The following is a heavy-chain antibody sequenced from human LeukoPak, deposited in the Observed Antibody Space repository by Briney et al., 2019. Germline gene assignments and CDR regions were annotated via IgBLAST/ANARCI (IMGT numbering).Heavy chain of an antibody. D-gene: IGHD2-2*01. V-gene: IGHV1-46*01. CDR1: GYTFTSYY. CDR3: ARDVTMDCSSTSCYESYFDY. CDR2: INPSGGST. Sequence: ASVKVSCKASGYTFTSYYMHWVQQAPGQGLEWMGIINPSGGSTSYAQKFQGRVTMTSETSTSTVYMELSSLRSEDTAVYYCARDVTMDCSSTSCYESYFDYWGQGTLVTVSS. J-gene: IGHJ4*02.